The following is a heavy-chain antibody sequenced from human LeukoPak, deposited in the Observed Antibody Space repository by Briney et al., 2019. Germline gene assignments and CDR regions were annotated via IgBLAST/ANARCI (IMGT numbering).Heavy chain of an antibody. Sequence: PGGSLRLPCVASGFIVSSDFMSWVRQVPGKGLEWVSIIYSGGTTNYADSVKGRFTISRDNSKNTLYLQMNRLRGEDTAVYYCANRGHWGQGTLVTVSS. V-gene: IGHV3-53*01. CDR1: GFIVSSDF. CDR2: IYSGGTT. D-gene: IGHD5-24*01. CDR3: ANRGH. J-gene: IGHJ4*02.